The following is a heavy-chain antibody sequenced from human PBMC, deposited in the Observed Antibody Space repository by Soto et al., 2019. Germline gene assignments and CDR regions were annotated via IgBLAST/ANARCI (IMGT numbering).Heavy chain of an antibody. CDR2: ISNSGSPI. D-gene: IGHD3-10*01. Sequence: QVQLVESGGGLVKPGGSLRLSCAASGFAFSGYYMNWIRQAPGKGLEWLSYISNSGSPIYYADSVKGRFTISRDNAKNSLYLQMYSLRAEDTAVYYCSTMGLNYYYGLDVWGQGTTVTVSS. J-gene: IGHJ6*02. CDR3: STMGLNYYYGLDV. V-gene: IGHV3-11*01. CDR1: GFAFSGYY.